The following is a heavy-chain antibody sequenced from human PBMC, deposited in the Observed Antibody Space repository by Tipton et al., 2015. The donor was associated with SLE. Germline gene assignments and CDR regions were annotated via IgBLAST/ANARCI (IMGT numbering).Heavy chain of an antibody. J-gene: IGHJ6*02. CDR1: GGSISSYY. V-gene: IGHV4-59*12. CDR3: ARDRFIVVANYYYGMDV. CDR2: IYYSGST. D-gene: IGHD2-2*01. Sequence: TLSLTCTVSGGSISSYYWNWIRQPTGKGLEWIGYIYYSGSTHYNPSLKSRVTISVDTSKNQFSLKLSSVTAADTAVYYCARDRFIVVANYYYGMDVWGQGTTVTVSS.